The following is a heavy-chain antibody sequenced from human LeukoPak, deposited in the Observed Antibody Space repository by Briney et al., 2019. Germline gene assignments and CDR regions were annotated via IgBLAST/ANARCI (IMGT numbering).Heavy chain of an antibody. J-gene: IGHJ5*02. D-gene: IGHD1-1*01. CDR2: IYHSGST. CDR3: ATLTTPGWFNP. Sequence: SETLSLTCAVSGGSISSSNWWSWVRQPPGKGLEWIGEIYHSGSTNYNPSLKSRVTISVDTSKNQFSLKLSSVTAADTAVYYCATLTTPGWFNPWGQGTLVTVSS. CDR1: GGSISSSNW. V-gene: IGHV4-4*02.